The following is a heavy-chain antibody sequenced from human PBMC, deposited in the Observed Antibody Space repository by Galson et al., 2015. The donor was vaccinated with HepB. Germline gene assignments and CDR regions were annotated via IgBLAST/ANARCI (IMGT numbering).Heavy chain of an antibody. CDR2: IIPILGIA. CDR3: AREGAYGSGSYISGAFDI. V-gene: IGHV1-69*04. D-gene: IGHD3-10*01. CDR1: GGTFSSYA. Sequence: SVKVSCKASGGTFSSYAISWVRQAPGQGLEWMGRIIPILGIANYAQKFQGRVTITADKSTSTAYMELSSLRSEDTAVYYCAREGAYGSGSYISGAFDIWGQGTMVTVSS. J-gene: IGHJ3*02.